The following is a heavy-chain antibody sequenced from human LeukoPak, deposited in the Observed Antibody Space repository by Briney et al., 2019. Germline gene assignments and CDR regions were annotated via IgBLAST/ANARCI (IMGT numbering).Heavy chain of an antibody. CDR1: GFTFSDYY. Sequence: PGGSLRLSCAASGFTFSDYYMSWIRQAPGKGLEWVSYISSSSYTNYADSVKGRFTISRDNVKNSLYLQMNSLRAEDTAVYYCATSITMIVVAPGYWGQGTLVTVSS. J-gene: IGHJ4*02. CDR2: ISSSSYT. V-gene: IGHV3-11*03. D-gene: IGHD3-22*01. CDR3: ATSITMIVVAPGY.